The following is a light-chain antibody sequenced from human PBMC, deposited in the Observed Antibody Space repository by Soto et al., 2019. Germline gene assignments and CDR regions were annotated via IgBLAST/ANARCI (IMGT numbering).Light chain of an antibody. CDR1: QSVYST. CDR2: GPS. Sequence: EIVMTQSPATLSVSPGERATLSCRASQSVYSTLAWYQQKPGQAPRLLIYGPSTRATGIPARFSGTGSATEFTLTISSLQSEDSAVYYCQQYNKWALTFGGGTKVEIK. V-gene: IGKV3-15*01. CDR3: QQYNKWALT. J-gene: IGKJ4*01.